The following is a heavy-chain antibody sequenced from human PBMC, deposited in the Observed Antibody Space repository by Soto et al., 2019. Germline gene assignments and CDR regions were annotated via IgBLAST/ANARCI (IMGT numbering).Heavy chain of an antibody. CDR3: ASMNILAGHAFDF. CDR1: GVSVSSGDYY. J-gene: IGHJ3*01. Sequence: SETLSLTCTVSGVSVSSGDYYWSWIRQPPGKGLEWIGYVYHTGSTNYNPSLKGRVTISVDTSKNQFSLQLNSVTAADTALYSCASMNILAGHAFDFWGQGTMVTVSS. V-gene: IGHV4-61*08. CDR2: VYHTGST. D-gene: IGHD3-9*01.